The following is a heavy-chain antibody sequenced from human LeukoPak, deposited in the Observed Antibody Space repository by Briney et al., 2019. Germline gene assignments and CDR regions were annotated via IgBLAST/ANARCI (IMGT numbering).Heavy chain of an antibody. V-gene: IGHV4-59*01. CDR1: GGSISSYY. CDR3: ARVGYYYDSSGYYSSWFDP. CDR2: IYYSGST. Sequence: SETLSLTCTVSGGSISSYYWSWIRQPPGKGLEWIGYIYYSGSTNYNPSLKSRVTISVDTSNNQSSLRLSSVTAADTAVYYCARVGYYYDSSGYYSSWFDPWGQGTLVTVSS. D-gene: IGHD3-22*01. J-gene: IGHJ5*02.